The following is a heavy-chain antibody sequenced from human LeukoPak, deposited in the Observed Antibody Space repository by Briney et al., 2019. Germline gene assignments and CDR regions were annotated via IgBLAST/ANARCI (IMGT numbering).Heavy chain of an antibody. CDR1: DGSISSSSYY. V-gene: IGHV4-39*07. Sequence: PSETLSLTCTVSDGSISSSSYYWGWIRQPPGKGLEWIGSIYYSGSTYYNPSLKSRVTISVDTSKNQFSLKLSSVTAADTAVYYCASPLMARGYFDYWGQGTLVTVSS. J-gene: IGHJ4*02. CDR2: IYYSGST. CDR3: ASPLMARGYFDY. D-gene: IGHD5-24*01.